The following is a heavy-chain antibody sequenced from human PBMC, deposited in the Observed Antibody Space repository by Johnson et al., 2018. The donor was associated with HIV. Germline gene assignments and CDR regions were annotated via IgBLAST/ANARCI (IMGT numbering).Heavy chain of an antibody. J-gene: IGHJ3*02. CDR2: TQYDGSNK. Sequence: VQLVESGGGVVQPGGSIRLSCAASGFSFSSYGIHWVRQAPGRGLEWVAFTQYDGSNKYYADSVKGRFTISRDNSKKTVYLQMNSLRGEDTAVYYCAKETRDSRSAFDIWGQGTMVTVSS. D-gene: IGHD3-22*01. CDR3: AKETRDSRSAFDI. V-gene: IGHV3-30*02. CDR1: GFSFSSYG.